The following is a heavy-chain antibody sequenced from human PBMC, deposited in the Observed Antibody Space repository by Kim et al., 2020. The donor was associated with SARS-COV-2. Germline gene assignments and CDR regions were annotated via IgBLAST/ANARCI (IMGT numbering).Heavy chain of an antibody. D-gene: IGHD6-19*01. V-gene: IGHV4-59*01. Sequence: NPSPKSRVTISVDTSKNQFSLKLSSVTAADTAVYYCARVQVAAVAGTIDYWGQGNLVTVSS. J-gene: IGHJ4*02. CDR3: ARVQVAAVAGTIDY.